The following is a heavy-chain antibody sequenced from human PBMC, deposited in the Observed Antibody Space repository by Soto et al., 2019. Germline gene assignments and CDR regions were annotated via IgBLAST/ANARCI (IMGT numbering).Heavy chain of an antibody. CDR1: GFTFSSYG. Sequence: PGGSLRLSCAASGFTFSSYGMHWVRQAPGKGLEWVAVISYDGSNKYYADSVKGRFTISRDNSKNTLYLQMNSLRAEDTAVYYCAKDRSSGSPYYGMDFWGQGTMVTVSS. CDR3: AKDRSSGSPYYGMDF. D-gene: IGHD3-10*01. J-gene: IGHJ6*02. CDR2: ISYDGSNK. V-gene: IGHV3-30*18.